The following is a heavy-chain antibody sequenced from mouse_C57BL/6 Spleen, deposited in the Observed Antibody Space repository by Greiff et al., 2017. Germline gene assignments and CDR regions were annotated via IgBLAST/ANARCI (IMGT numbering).Heavy chain of an antibody. D-gene: IGHD2-2*01. CDR2: IYPGSGST. V-gene: IGHV1-55*01. Sequence: QVHVKQPGAELVKPGASVKMSCKASGYTLTSYWITWVKQRPGQGLEWIGDIYPGSGSTNYNEKFKSKATLTVDTSSSTAYMQLSSLTSEDSAVYYCAYGYDWYFDVWGTGTTVTVSS. CDR1: GYTLTSYW. J-gene: IGHJ1*03. CDR3: AYGYDWYFDV.